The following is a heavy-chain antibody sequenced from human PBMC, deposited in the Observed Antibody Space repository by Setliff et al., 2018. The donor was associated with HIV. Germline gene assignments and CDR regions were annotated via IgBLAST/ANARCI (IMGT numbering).Heavy chain of an antibody. CDR2: IYNSGNT. Sequence: SETLSLTCTVSGDSIRSHYWGWIRQPPGKGLEWIGDIYNSGNTNYNPSLKSRVTISLDTSNNQFSLKLNSVTAADTAVYYCARPTAGGWGKGTTVTVSS. D-gene: IGHD3-10*01. J-gene: IGHJ6*04. V-gene: IGHV4-59*11. CDR1: GDSIRSHY. CDR3: ARPTAGG.